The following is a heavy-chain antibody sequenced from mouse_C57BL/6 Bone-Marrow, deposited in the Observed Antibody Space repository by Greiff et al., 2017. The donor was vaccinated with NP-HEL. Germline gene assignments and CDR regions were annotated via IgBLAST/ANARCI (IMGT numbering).Heavy chain of an antibody. CDR1: GYAFSSSW. V-gene: IGHV1-82*01. CDR3: ARRMRSPTGEAMDY. CDR2: IYPGDGDT. J-gene: IGHJ4*01. D-gene: IGHD1-1*01. Sequence: QVQLKESGPELVKPGASVKISCKASGYAFSSSWMNWVKQRPGKGLEWIGRIYPGDGDTNYNGKFQGKATQTADKSSSTAYMQLSSLTSEDSAVYFCARRMRSPTGEAMDYWGQGTSVAVSS.